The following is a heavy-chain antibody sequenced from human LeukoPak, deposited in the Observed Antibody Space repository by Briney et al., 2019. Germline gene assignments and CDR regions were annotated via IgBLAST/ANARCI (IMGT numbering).Heavy chain of an antibody. CDR3: ARPSVGAEHYFDY. D-gene: IGHD1-26*01. Sequence: SETLSLTCTVSGGSISSYYWSWIRQPPGKGLEWIGYIYYSGSTNYNPSLKSRVTISVDTSKNQFSLKLSSVTAADTAVYYCARPSVGAEHYFDYWGQGTLVTVSS. J-gene: IGHJ4*02. CDR1: GGSISSYY. V-gene: IGHV4-59*01. CDR2: IYYSGST.